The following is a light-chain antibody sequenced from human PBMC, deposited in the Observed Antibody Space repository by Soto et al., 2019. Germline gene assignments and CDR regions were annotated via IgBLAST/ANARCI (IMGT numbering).Light chain of an antibody. Sequence: DIQMTQSPSTLSASVEDRVTITCRASQSLDSWLAWYQQKPGKPPKLLIYKTPILEFGVPSRFSGSGSGTLFTLSISILQPDDFATYYCQQYHRFSTFGQGTKVEIK. V-gene: IGKV1-5*03. J-gene: IGKJ1*01. CDR1: QSLDSW. CDR3: QQYHRFST. CDR2: KTP.